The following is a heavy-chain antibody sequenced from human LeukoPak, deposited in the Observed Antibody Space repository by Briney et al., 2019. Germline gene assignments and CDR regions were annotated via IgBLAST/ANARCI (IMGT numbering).Heavy chain of an antibody. D-gene: IGHD5-12*01. CDR2: IGSDDKA. CDR3: AKGTGVVATIPDY. CDR1: GFTFSAYA. V-gene: IGHV3-23*01. Sequence: GGSLRLSCEASGFTFSAYAMTWVRQAPGKGLEWVSSIGSDDKAHYSESVKGRFAISRDNSNNTLHLHMNSLRVEDAALYYCAKGTGVVATIPDYWGQGTLVTVSS. J-gene: IGHJ4*02.